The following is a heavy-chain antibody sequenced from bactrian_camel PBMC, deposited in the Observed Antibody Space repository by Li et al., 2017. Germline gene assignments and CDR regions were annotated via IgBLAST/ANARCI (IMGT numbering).Heavy chain of an antibody. V-gene: IGHV3S53*01. Sequence: HVQLVESGGGSVQAGGSLRLSCAASTGTFRSACMGWIRQVSGKEREGVASIDSDGETTYADSVKGRITISEDIAANTLYLQMSSLKPEDTAVYYCVKQGGYWDFVDWGRGTQVTVS. CDR2: IDSDGET. D-gene: IGHD1*01. CDR3: VKQGGYWDFVD. J-gene: IGHJ4*01. CDR1: TGTFRSAC.